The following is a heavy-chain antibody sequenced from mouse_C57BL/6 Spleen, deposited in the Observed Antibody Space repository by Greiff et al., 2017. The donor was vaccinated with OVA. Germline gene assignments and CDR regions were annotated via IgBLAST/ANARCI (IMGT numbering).Heavy chain of an antibody. V-gene: IGHV1-12*01. CDR2: IYPGNGDT. D-gene: IGHD1-1*01. CDR3: ARGYYGSSYVTPYAMDY. Sequence: QVQLQQSGAELVRPGASVKMSCKASGYTFTSYNMHWVKQTPSQGLAWIGAIYPGNGDTSSNQTFKGKATLTVDKSSSTAYMQLSSLTSEDSAVYFCARGYYGSSYVTPYAMDYWGQGTSVTVSS. CDR1: GYTFTSYN. J-gene: IGHJ4*01.